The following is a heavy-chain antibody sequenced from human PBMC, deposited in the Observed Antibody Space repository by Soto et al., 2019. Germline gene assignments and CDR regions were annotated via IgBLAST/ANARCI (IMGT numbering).Heavy chain of an antibody. J-gene: IGHJ3*02. CDR1: GYSISSGYY. CDR3: ARGTYCYGRSGHRDAFDI. V-gene: IGHV4-38-2*01. Sequence: SETLSLTCAVCGYSISSGYYWGWIRQTAGKGLEWIGSIYHSGSTYYNPSLKSRVTISVHTSKKQFSLKLSSVTASDTAVYYCARGTYCYGRSGHRDAFDICRQGTIVAV. D-gene: IGHD3-22*01. CDR2: IYHSGST.